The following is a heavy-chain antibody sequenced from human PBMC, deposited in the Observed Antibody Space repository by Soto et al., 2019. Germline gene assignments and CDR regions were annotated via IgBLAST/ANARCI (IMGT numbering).Heavy chain of an antibody. J-gene: IGHJ4*02. V-gene: IGHV3-21*01. CDR2: ISGYGDGI. Sequence: GRSLRLSCAAPGFIFSDFWIHWVRQAPGQGLEWFTGISGYGDGIYYADSVKGRFTISRDNAKNSLYLQMNSLRTEDTAVYYCARVVAPLRFLEWLPAPFDYWGQGTLVTDSS. D-gene: IGHD3-3*01. CDR3: ARVVAPLRFLEWLPAPFDY. CDR1: GFIFSDFW.